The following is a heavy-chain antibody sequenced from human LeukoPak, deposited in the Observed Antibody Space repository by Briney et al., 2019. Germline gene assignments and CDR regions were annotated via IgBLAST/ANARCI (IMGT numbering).Heavy chain of an antibody. CDR2: ISWNSGSI. J-gene: IGHJ3*02. D-gene: IGHD4-23*01. Sequence: GGSLRLSCAASGFTFDDYAMHWVRQAPGKGLEWVSGISWNSGSIGYADFVKGRFAISRDNAKNSLYLQMNSLRAEDTALYYCAKDRLRNSDDAFDIWGQGTMVTVSS. CDR3: AKDRLRNSDDAFDI. CDR1: GFTFDDYA. V-gene: IGHV3-9*01.